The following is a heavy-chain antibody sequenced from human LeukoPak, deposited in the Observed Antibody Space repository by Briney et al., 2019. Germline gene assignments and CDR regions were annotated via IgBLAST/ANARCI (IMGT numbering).Heavy chain of an antibody. J-gene: IGHJ4*02. D-gene: IGHD2-15*01. Sequence: PGGSLRLSCAASGFTFSSYSMNWVRQAPGKGLEWVSSISSSSSSNIYYADSVKGRFTISRDNAKNSLYLQMNSLRAEDTAVYYCAKTLGYCSGGSCYSGVIDYWGQGTLVTVSS. V-gene: IGHV3-21*04. CDR3: AKTLGYCSGGSCYSGVIDY. CDR1: GFTFSSYS. CDR2: ISSSSSSNI.